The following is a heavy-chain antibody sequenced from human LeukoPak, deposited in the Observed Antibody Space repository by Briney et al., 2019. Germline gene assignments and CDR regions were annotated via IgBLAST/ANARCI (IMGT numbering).Heavy chain of an antibody. CDR2: IYTSGST. Sequence: PSETLSLTCTVSGGSISSGSYYWSWIRQPAGKGLEWIGRIYTSGSTNYNPSLKSRVTISVDTSKNQFSLKLSSVTAADTAVYYCARWAEGRPAAIGPSWPNDAFDIWGQGTMVTVSS. CDR3: ARWAEGRPAAIGPSWPNDAFDI. J-gene: IGHJ3*02. CDR1: GGSISSGSYY. V-gene: IGHV4-61*02. D-gene: IGHD2-2*02.